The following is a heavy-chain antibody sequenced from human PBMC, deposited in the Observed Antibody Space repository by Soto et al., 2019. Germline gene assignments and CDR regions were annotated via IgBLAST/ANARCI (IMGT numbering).Heavy chain of an antibody. V-gene: IGHV6-1*01. CDR3: ARVGRGFGLDV. Sequence: QVQLQQSGPGLVKPSQTLSVTCAISGDSVSSNSAAWNWIRKSPSRGLEWLGRTYYRSGWSYDYAISVKGRITINPDTSKNQVSLRLDSVTPEDTAVYFCARVGRGFGLDVWGQGTTVTVSS. CDR2: TYYRSGWSY. J-gene: IGHJ6*02. CDR1: GDSVSSNSAA.